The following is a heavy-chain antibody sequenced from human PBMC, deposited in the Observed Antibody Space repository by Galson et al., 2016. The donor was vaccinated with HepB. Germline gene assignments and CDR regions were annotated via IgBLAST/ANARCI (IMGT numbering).Heavy chain of an antibody. CDR2: ISGTDGRT. J-gene: IGHJ4*02. D-gene: IGHD1-1*01. Sequence: SLRLSCAASGFTFINYAMSWVRQAPGKGLERVSGISGTDGRTLYADSVKGRFTISRDNSKNTLYLQMNSLRADDTAVYYCAKESGLWNVKTDFDYWGQGTVVTVSS. CDR3: AKESGLWNVKTDFDY. CDR1: GFTFINYA. V-gene: IGHV3-23*01.